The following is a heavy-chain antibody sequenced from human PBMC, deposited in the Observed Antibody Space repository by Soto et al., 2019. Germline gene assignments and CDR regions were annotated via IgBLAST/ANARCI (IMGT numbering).Heavy chain of an antibody. CDR2: ISSSSSSI. D-gene: IGHD3-22*01. V-gene: IGHV3-48*01. Sequence: GGSLRLSCAASGFTFSRYSMNWVRQAPGMGLEWVSYISSSSSSIYYADSVKGRFTISRDNAKNSLYLQMNSLRAEDTAVYYCAREDYYYDSSPKYGMDVWGQGTTVTVSS. CDR3: AREDYYYDSSPKYGMDV. J-gene: IGHJ6*02. CDR1: GFTFSRYS.